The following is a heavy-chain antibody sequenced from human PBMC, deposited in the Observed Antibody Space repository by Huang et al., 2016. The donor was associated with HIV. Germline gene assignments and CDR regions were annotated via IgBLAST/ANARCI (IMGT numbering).Heavy chain of an antibody. CDR3: AKGGAGYHNGPEY. J-gene: IGHJ4*02. CDR2: IRFDGNKK. V-gene: IGHV3-30*02. D-gene: IGHD2-8*01. Sequence: QVRLVESGGGVVQPGGSLTLSCEASGFTFSTCGMHWVRQAPGKGLEGVAHIRFDGNKKVYEESLKGRFTIFRENSKNTVYLEMSSLTGEDTAMYFCAKGGAGYHNGPEYWGQGTQVIVS. CDR1: GFTFSTCG.